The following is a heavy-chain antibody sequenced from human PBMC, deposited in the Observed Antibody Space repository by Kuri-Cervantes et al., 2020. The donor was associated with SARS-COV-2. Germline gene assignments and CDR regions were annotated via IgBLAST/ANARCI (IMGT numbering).Heavy chain of an antibody. Sequence: GGSLRLSCAASGFTFSSYAMSWVRQAPGKGMEWVSAISGSGGSTYYADSVKGRFTISRDKAKNSLYLQMNSLRAEDTAVYYCASLGDTAMVMNLWGQGTLVTVSS. CDR3: ASLGDTAMVMNL. CDR2: ISGSGGST. CDR1: GFTFSSYA. V-gene: IGHV3-23*01. J-gene: IGHJ4*02. D-gene: IGHD5-18*01.